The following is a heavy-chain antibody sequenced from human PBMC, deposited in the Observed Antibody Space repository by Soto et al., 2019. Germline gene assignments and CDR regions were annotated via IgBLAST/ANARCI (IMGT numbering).Heavy chain of an antibody. Sequence: GESLNLSCTGSGYSFTGYWISWVRQMPGKGLEWMGRIDPSDSYTNYSPSFQGHVTISADKSISTAYLQWSSLKASDTAMYYCARPRTASYYYYGMDVWGQGTTVTVS. CDR1: GYSFTGYW. D-gene: IGHD5-18*01. J-gene: IGHJ6*02. CDR3: ARPRTASYYYYGMDV. CDR2: IDPSDSYT. V-gene: IGHV5-10-1*01.